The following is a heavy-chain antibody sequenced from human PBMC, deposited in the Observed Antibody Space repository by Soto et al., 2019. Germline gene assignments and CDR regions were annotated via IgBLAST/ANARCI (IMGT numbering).Heavy chain of an antibody. CDR1: GGSISSGGYY. J-gene: IGHJ4*02. D-gene: IGHD5-18*01. V-gene: IGHV4-61*08. Sequence: PSETLSLTCTVSGGSISSGGYYWSWIRQHPGKGLEWIGYIYYSGSTNYNPSLKSRVTISVDTSKNQFSLKLSSVTAADTAVYYCARINTAMVTRNFDYWGQGTLVTVSS. CDR2: IYYSGST. CDR3: ARINTAMVTRNFDY.